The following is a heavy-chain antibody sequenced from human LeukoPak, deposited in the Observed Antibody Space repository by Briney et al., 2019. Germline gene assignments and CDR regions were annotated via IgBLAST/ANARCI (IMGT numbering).Heavy chain of an antibody. J-gene: IGHJ4*02. CDR2: ISSSSSYT. D-gene: IGHD2-21*02. Sequence: GGSLRLSCAASGFTFSDYYMSWIRQAPGKGLEWVSYISSSSSYTNYADSVKGRFTISRDNAKNSLYLQMNSLRAEDTAVYYCARETYCGGDCYVQYYFDYWGQGTLVTVSS. V-gene: IGHV3-11*06. CDR1: GFTFSDYY. CDR3: ARETYCGGDCYVQYYFDY.